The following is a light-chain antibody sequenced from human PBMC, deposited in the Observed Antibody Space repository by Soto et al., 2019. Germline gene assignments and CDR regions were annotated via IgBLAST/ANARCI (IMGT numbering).Light chain of an antibody. V-gene: IGLV3-21*02. CDR2: DDY. CDR1: DIESKS. J-gene: IGLJ3*02. Sequence: SYELTQPPSVSVAPGQTARITCGGNDIESKSVHWYQQKPGQAPVLVVYDDYDRPSGIPERFSGSNSGNTATLTISRVGAGDEADYHCQVWDSSSDHRVFGGGTKVTVL. CDR3: QVWDSSSDHRV.